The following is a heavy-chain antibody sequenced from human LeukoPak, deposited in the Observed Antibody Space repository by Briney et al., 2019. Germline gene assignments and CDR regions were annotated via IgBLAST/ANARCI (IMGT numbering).Heavy chain of an antibody. V-gene: IGHV1-2*06. CDR1: GYTFTGYY. CDR2: INPNSGGT. J-gene: IGHJ4*02. Sequence: ASVKVSCKASGYTFTGYYMHWVRQAPGQGLEWMGRINPNSGGTNYAQKFQGRVTMTRDTSISTAYMELSRLRSDDTAVYYCASALSGSYNFDYWGQGTLVTVSS. CDR3: ASALSGSYNFDY. D-gene: IGHD1-26*01.